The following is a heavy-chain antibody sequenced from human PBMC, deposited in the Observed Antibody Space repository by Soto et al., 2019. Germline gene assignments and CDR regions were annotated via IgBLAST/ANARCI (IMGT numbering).Heavy chain of an antibody. J-gene: IGHJ6*02. CDR2: INPRGGST. Sequence: QVQLVQSGAGVQKPGASVRVSCKASGYTLNTYYMHWVRQAPGQGPEWMGIINPRGGSTTYAQNFQDRVTMTRDTSSSTVYMELSSLRSEDTAVYYCARGGGFSPYYYNLDVWGQGTTVTVSS. CDR3: ARGGGFSPYYYNLDV. D-gene: IGHD2-15*01. V-gene: IGHV1-46*02. CDR1: GYTLNTYY.